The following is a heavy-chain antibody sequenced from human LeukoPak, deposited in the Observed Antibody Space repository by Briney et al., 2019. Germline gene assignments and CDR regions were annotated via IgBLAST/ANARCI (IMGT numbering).Heavy chain of an antibody. CDR1: GYTFTSYY. CDR2: INPSGGST. J-gene: IGHJ6*02. V-gene: IGHV1-46*01. D-gene: IGHD6-13*01. CDR3: ARVSYSSSWYTYDYYGMDV. Sequence: HGASVKVSCKASGYTFTSYYMHWVRQAPGQGLEWMGIINPSGGSTSYAQKFQGRVTMTRDTSTSTVYMELSSLRSEDTAVYYCARVSYSSSWYTYDYYGMDVWGQGTTVTVSS.